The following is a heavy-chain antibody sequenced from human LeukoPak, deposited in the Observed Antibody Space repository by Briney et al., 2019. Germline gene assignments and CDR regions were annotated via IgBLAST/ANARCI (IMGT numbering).Heavy chain of an antibody. Sequence: GGSLRLSCAASGFTFSSYAMSWVRQAPGKGLEWVSAISCSGGSTYYADSVKRRFTIARENSKNTLYLQMNSLRAEDTAVYYCAKDPPAYCDFWSGYDAFDIWGQGTMVTVSS. CDR1: GFTFSSYA. J-gene: IGHJ3*02. D-gene: IGHD3-3*01. V-gene: IGHV3-23*01. CDR3: AKDPPAYCDFWSGYDAFDI. CDR2: ISCSGGST.